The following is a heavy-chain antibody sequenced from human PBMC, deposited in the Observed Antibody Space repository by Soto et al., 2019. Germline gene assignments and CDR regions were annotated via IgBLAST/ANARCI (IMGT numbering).Heavy chain of an antibody. CDR1: GGSIISNYW. CDR3: ARALLMGSLFDY. V-gene: IGHV4-38-2*01. D-gene: IGHD3-9*01. CDR2: ISHSGTT. J-gene: IGHJ4*02. Sequence: SETLSLTCAVSGGSIISNYWWAWIRQPPGRGLEWIGSISHSGTTYYNPSLRSRVTISIDTSNNQFSLKLSSVTAADTAVYYCARALLMGSLFDYWGQGTLVT.